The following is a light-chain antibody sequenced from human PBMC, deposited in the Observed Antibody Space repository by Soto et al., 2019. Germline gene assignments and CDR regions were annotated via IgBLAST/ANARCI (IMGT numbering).Light chain of an antibody. CDR1: SGDVAAYNY. V-gene: IGLV2-14*01. Sequence: QSVLTQPASVSGSPGQSITISCTGTSGDVAAYNYVSWYQQHPGKAPTLMIYEVTNRPSGVSDRFSGSKSDNTASLTISGLQPEDEADYYCSSYMSGFTPFVFGTGTKLTVL. CDR3: SSYMSGFTPFV. CDR2: EVT. J-gene: IGLJ1*01.